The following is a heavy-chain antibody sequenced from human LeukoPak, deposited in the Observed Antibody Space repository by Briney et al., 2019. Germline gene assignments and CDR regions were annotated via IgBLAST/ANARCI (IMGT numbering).Heavy chain of an antibody. Sequence: KTGGSLRFSCAASGFTFSSYSMNWVRQAPGKGLEWVSSISSSSSYIYYADSVKGRFTISRDNAKNSLYLQMNSLRAEDTAVYYCAREGYYDFWSGYKRYYYMDVWGKGTTVTVSS. CDR1: GFTFSSYS. CDR3: AREGYYDFWSGYKRYYYMDV. D-gene: IGHD3-3*01. J-gene: IGHJ6*03. V-gene: IGHV3-21*01. CDR2: ISSSSSYI.